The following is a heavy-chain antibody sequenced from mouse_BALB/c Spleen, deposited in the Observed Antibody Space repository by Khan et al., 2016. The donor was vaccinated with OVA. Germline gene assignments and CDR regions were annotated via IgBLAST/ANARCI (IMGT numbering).Heavy chain of an antibody. D-gene: IGHD2-14*01. CDR2: INPRSGYT. Sequence: QVQLQQSGAELARPGASVRMSCKASGYTFTSNTMHWIKQRPGQVLEWIGYINPRSGYTTYNQNFKDKATLTADKSSSTAYMQLSSLTSEDSAVYYCARRTTGYTMDSWGQGTSVTVSS. J-gene: IGHJ4*01. CDR1: GYTFTSNT. V-gene: IGHV1-4*01. CDR3: ARRTTGYTMDS.